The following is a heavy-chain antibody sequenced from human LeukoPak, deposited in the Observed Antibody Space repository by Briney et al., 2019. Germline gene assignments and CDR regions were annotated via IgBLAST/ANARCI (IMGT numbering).Heavy chain of an antibody. J-gene: IGHJ4*02. CDR2: INPNSGGT. CDR1: GYTFTGYY. V-gene: IGHV1-2*02. D-gene: IGHD3-10*01. CDR3: ARGTKVLLWFGENAPYYFDY. Sequence: GASVKVSCKASGYTFTGYYMHWVRQAPGQGLEWMGWINPNSGGTNYARKFQGRVTMTRNTSISTAYMELSSLRSEDTAVYYCARGTKVLLWFGENAPYYFDYWGQGTLVTVSS.